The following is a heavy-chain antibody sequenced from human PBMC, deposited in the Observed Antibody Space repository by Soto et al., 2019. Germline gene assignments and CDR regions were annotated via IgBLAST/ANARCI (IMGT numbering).Heavy chain of an antibody. CDR3: AREWLQNTYYFDY. J-gene: IGHJ4*02. Sequence: SETLSLTCAVYGGSFSGYYWSWIRQPPGKGLEWIGEINHSGSTNYNPSLKSRVTISVDTSKNQFSLKLSSVTAADTAVYYCAREWLQNTYYFDYWGQGTLVTVSS. V-gene: IGHV4-34*01. CDR1: GGSFSGYY. D-gene: IGHD3-22*01. CDR2: INHSGST.